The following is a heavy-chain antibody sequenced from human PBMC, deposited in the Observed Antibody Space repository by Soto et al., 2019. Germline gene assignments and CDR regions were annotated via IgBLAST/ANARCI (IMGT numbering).Heavy chain of an antibody. Sequence: QITLKESGPTLVKPTQTLTLTCTFSGFSLTTRGVGVGWIRQPPGKALECLALIYWDDDKRYSPSLQSRLSLNKDTSKNQVVLTMPNVDPVDTATYYCAHIPNYYQYDWFDPWGQGTLVSVSS. CDR1: GFSLTTRGVG. D-gene: IGHD3-16*01. CDR3: AHIPNYYQYDWFDP. V-gene: IGHV2-5*02. CDR2: IYWDDDK. J-gene: IGHJ5*02.